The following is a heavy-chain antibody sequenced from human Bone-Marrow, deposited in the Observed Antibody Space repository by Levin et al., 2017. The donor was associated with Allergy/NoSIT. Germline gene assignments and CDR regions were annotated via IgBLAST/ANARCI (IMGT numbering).Heavy chain of an antibody. CDR1: GFIFSSYG. CDR2: FTGGGGST. Sequence: GGSLRLSCAASGFIFSSYGMSWVRQAPGKGMEWVSSFTGGGGSTYYADSVKGRFTISRDNSKNTVYLQMNSLRAEDTAVYYCAKDRADYGSGSLFDYWGQGTLVTVSS. CDR3: AKDRADYGSGSLFDY. V-gene: IGHV3-23*01. D-gene: IGHD3-10*01. J-gene: IGHJ4*02.